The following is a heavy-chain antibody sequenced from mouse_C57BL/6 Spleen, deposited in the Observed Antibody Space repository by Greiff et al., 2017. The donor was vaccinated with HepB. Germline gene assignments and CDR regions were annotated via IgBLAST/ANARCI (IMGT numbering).Heavy chain of an antibody. Sequence: VQLQQSGPELVKPGASVKISCKASGYTFTDYYMNWVKQSHGKSLEWIGDINPNNGGTSYNQKFKGKATLTVDKSSSTAYMELRSLTSEDSAVYYCARLGTTVVATRNYCDYGGQGTALTVSS. J-gene: IGHJ2*01. CDR3: ARLGTTVVATRNYCDY. D-gene: IGHD1-1*01. CDR1: GYTFTDYY. V-gene: IGHV1-26*01. CDR2: INPNNGGT.